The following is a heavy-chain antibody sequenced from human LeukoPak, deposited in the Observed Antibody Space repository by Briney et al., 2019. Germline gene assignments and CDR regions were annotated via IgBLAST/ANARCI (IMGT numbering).Heavy chain of an antibody. CDR1: GFAFNNYA. CDR3: AKDDSRTLDHFDY. D-gene: IGHD6-13*01. CDR2: INTSGGHT. V-gene: IGHV3-23*01. Sequence: GGSLRLSCAASGFAFNNYAMSWVRQAPGKGLEWVSGINTSGGHTYFADSVKGRFTISRDNSRNTLYLQMNSLRAEDTAVYYCAKDDSRTLDHFDYWGQGALVTVSS. J-gene: IGHJ4*02.